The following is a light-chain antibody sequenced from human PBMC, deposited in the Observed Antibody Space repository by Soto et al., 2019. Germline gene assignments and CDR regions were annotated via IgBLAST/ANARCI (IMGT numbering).Light chain of an antibody. CDR3: QQYHSYSLT. V-gene: IGKV1-5*03. CDR1: QSISNW. Sequence: DIQMTQSPSTLSASVGDRVTINCRASQSISNWLAWYQQKPGKAPKLLIYKASSLESGVPSRFSGSGSVTEFTLTISSLQPDDFATYYCQQYHSYSLTFGGGTKVDIK. J-gene: IGKJ4*01. CDR2: KAS.